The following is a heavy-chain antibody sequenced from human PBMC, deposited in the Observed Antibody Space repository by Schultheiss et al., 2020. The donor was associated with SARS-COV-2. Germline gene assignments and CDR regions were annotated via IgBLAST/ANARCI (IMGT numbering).Heavy chain of an antibody. CDR3: AVDGSGSYRGWFDP. J-gene: IGHJ5*02. CDR2: ISYDGSNK. CDR1: GFTFSSYA. Sequence: GESLKISCAASGFTFSSYAMHWVRQAPGKGLEWVAVISYDGSNKYYADSVKGRFTISRDNSKNTLYLQMNSLRAEDTAVYYCAVDGSGSYRGWFDPWGQGTLVTVSS. D-gene: IGHD3-10*01. V-gene: IGHV3-30*01.